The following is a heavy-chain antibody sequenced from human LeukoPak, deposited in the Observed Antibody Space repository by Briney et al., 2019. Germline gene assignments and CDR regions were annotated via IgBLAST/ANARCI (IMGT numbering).Heavy chain of an antibody. CDR1: GFTFSSYW. V-gene: IGHV3-74*01. CDR2: INGDGSHT. D-gene: IGHD1-26*01. J-gene: IGHJ4*02. CDR3: ARIWVAYSGVDY. Sequence: PGGSLRLSCAASGFTFSSYWMQWVRQDPAKGLVLVSRINGDGSHTDYADSVKGRFTISRDNARNTLYLQMNSLRVEDTAMYYCARIWVAYSGVDYWGQGALVIVSS.